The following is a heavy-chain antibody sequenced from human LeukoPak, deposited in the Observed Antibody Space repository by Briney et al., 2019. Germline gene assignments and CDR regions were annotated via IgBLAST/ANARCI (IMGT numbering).Heavy chain of an antibody. V-gene: IGHV1-69*06. Sequence: SVKVSCEASGGTFSSYAISWVRQAPGQGLECRVGNIPIFGTANYTQKFQGRVTLTADKSTRTAYMELSSLRSEDTAVYYCARTVAGIGSFDYWGQGTLVTASS. J-gene: IGHJ4*02. D-gene: IGHD6-19*01. CDR1: GGTFSSYA. CDR3: ARTVAGIGSFDY. CDR2: NIPIFGTA.